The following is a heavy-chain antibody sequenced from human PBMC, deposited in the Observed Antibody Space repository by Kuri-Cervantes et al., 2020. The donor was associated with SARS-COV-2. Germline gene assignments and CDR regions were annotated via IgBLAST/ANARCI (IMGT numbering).Heavy chain of an antibody. CDR2: ISGSGGST. CDR1: GFTFSSYG. D-gene: IGHD3-16*01. Sequence: GGSLRLSCAASGFTFSSYGMHWVRQAPGKGLEWVSAISGSGGSTYYADSVKGRFTISRDNSKNTLYLQMNSLKTEDTAVYYCTTDRGDIWGQGTMVTVSS. V-gene: IGHV3-23*01. J-gene: IGHJ3*02. CDR3: TTDRGDI.